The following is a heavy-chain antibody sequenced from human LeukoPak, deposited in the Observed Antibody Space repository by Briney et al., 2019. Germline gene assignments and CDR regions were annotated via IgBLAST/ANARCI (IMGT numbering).Heavy chain of an antibody. Sequence: PGGSLRLSCAASGFTFSRYSMNWVRQAPGKGLEWVSSMSVNSGLIYYADSVKGRFTVSRDNARNSLYLQMHSLRAEDTAVYYCAREFEGVASGAAYWGQGTLVTVSS. CDR2: MSVNSGLI. J-gene: IGHJ4*02. CDR3: AREFEGVASGAAY. V-gene: IGHV3-21*01. D-gene: IGHD1-26*01. CDR1: GFTFSRYS.